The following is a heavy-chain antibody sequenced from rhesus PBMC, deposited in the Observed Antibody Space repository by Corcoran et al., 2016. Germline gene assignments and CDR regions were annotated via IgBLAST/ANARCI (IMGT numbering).Heavy chain of an antibody. Sequence: QVQLQESGPGLVKPSATLSLPCAVSGYSIRSGYYWNWIRQPPGKGRGWIGYITYSGSTSDNPSLKSRVTISRDTSKDQFSLKLSSVTAADTAVYYWARQYWSDYYRFDVWGPGVLVTVSS. V-gene: IGHV4-122*02. J-gene: IGHJ5-1*01. CDR3: ARQYWSDYYRFDV. CDR2: ITYSGST. CDR1: GYSIRSGYY. D-gene: IGHD3-22*01.